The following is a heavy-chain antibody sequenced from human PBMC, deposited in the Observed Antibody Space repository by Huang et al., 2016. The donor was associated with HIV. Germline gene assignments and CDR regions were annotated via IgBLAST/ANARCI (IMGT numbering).Heavy chain of an antibody. CDR1: GYTFNIYD. CDR3: ARVDGYSNFLHFDY. V-gene: IGHV1-18*01. Sequence: QVQLVQSGAEVKKPGAAVKVSCQASGYTFNIYDINWVRQAPGQGLEWMGGISNYNGNTKYVQKFQGRVTMTSDTSTSTAYMELRSLRFDDTAVYYCARVDGYSNFLHFDYWGQGTLVTVSS. D-gene: IGHD4-4*01. CDR2: ISNYNGNT. J-gene: IGHJ4*02.